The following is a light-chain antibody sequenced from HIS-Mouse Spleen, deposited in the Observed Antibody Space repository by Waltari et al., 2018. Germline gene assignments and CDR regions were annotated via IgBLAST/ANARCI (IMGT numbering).Light chain of an antibody. CDR3: CSYAGSYPVV. V-gene: IGLV2-11*01. CDR2: DVS. J-gene: IGLJ2*01. CDR1: SSDVGGYNY. Sequence: QSALTQPRPVSGSPGQSVTISCTGTSSDVGGYNYVSWYQQPPGNAPKLMIYDVSKRPSGVPDRFSGSKSGNTASLTISGLQAEDEADYYCCSYAGSYPVVFGGGTKLTVL.